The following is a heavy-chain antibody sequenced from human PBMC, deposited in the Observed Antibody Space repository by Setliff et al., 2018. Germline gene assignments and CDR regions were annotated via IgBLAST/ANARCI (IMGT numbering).Heavy chain of an antibody. Sequence: SETLSLTCAVYGGSFSGYYWSWIRQPPGKGLEWIGEINHSGSTNYNPSLKSRVTISVDTSKNQFSLKLSSVTAADTAVYYCARPKLIAAIAGYFDYWGQGSLVTVSS. D-gene: IGHD2-15*01. J-gene: IGHJ4*02. V-gene: IGHV4-34*01. CDR3: ARPKLIAAIAGYFDY. CDR1: GGSFSGYY. CDR2: INHSGST.